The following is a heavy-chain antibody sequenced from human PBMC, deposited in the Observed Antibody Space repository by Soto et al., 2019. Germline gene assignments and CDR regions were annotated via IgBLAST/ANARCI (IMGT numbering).Heavy chain of an antibody. Sequence: PGGSLRLSCAASGFTFSSYGMHWVRQAPGKGLEWVAVIWYDGSNKYYADSVKGRFTISRDNSKNTLYLQMNSLRAEDTAVYYCAREADYDFWSGILASQNGMDVWGQGTTVTVSS. J-gene: IGHJ6*02. CDR3: AREADYDFWSGILASQNGMDV. V-gene: IGHV3-33*01. CDR1: GFTFSSYG. D-gene: IGHD3-3*01. CDR2: IWYDGSNK.